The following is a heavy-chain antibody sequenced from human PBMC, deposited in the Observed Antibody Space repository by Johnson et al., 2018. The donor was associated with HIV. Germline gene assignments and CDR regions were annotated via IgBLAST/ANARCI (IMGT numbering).Heavy chain of an antibody. CDR2: LYSDGRT. D-gene: IGHD2-21*01. J-gene: IGHJ3*01. V-gene: IGHV3-NL1*01. CDR1: GFTFSSYA. Sequence: QEKLVESGGGVVQPGRSLRLSCAASGFTFSSYAMHWVRQAPGKGLEWLSVLYSDGRTYYADSVKGRFTISRDGSKNTLFLQMNSLRAEDTAVYYCAKVDCGGDTCAGYVPFELWGQGTLVTVSS. CDR3: AKVDCGGDTCAGYVPFEL.